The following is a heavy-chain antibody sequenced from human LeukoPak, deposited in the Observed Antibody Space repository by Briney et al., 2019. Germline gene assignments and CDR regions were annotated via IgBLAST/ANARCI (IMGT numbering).Heavy chain of an antibody. V-gene: IGHV3-74*01. CDR3: ARTPSGDSSGARGFDY. J-gene: IGHJ4*02. CDR2: INSDGSST. CDR1: GFTFSSYW. D-gene: IGHD6-19*01. Sequence: GGSLRLSCAASGFTFSSYWMHWVRQAPGKGLVWVSRINSDGSSTSYADSVEGRFTISRDNAKNTLYLQMNSLRAEDTAVYYCARTPSGDSSGARGFDYWGQGTLVTVSS.